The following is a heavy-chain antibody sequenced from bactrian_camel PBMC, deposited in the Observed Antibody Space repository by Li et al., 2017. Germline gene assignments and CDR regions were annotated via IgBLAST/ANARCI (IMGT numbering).Heavy chain of an antibody. V-gene: IGHV3S55*01. CDR3: AKERFPGWLAAEFGY. Sequence: VQLVESGGGSVQAGGSLRLSCAISGRSNENYFLGWFRQAPGKEREGVAVLDSDGITKYADSVKGRFTVSKDSAKNILYLQLNSLKTEDTAMYYCAKERFPGWLAAEFGYWGLGTQVTVS. D-gene: IGHD1*01. CDR1: GRSNENYF. CDR2: LDSDGIT. J-gene: IGHJ6*01.